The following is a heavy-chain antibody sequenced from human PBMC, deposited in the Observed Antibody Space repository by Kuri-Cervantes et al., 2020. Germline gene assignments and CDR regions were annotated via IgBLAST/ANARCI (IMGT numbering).Heavy chain of an antibody. CDR2: IYYSGST. CDR1: GGSIGSSSYY. J-gene: IGHJ6*03. V-gene: IGHV4-39*01. CDR3: ATGDPLGYCSSTSCYRRGYYYYYYMDV. Sequence: SETLSLTCTVSGGSIGSSSYYWGWIRQPPGKGLEWIGSIYYSGSTYYNPSLKSRVTISVDTSKNQFSLKLSSVTAADTAVYYCATGDPLGYCSSTSCYRRGYYYYYYMDVWGKGTTVTVSS. D-gene: IGHD2-2*01.